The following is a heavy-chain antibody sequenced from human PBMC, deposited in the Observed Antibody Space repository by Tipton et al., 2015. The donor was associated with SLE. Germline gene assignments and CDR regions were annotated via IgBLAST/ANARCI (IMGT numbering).Heavy chain of an antibody. J-gene: IGHJ6*02. V-gene: IGHV4-34*01. Sequence: TLSLTCAVYGGSVSDNYWSWIRQPPGKGLEWIGEIDHSGSTNYNPSLKSRVTISVDTSKNQFSLKLSSVTAADTAVYYCARGKYYYGMDVWGQGTTVTVSS. CDR3: ARGKYYYGMDV. CDR1: GGSVSDNY. CDR2: IDHSGST.